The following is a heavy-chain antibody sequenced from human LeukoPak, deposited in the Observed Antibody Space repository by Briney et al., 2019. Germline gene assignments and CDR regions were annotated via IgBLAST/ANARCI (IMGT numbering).Heavy chain of an antibody. J-gene: IGHJ4*02. CDR3: ARAIAVAGTVGYFDY. Sequence: SETLSLTCSVSGGSIRSYYLSWIRQPPAKGLDWIAYIYYSGCTNYNHSLKSRVTISVDTPKTQFSLKLSSVTAADTAVYYCARAIAVAGTVGYFDYWGQGTLVTVSS. D-gene: IGHD6-19*01. V-gene: IGHV4-59*01. CDR2: IYYSGCT. CDR1: GGSIRSYY.